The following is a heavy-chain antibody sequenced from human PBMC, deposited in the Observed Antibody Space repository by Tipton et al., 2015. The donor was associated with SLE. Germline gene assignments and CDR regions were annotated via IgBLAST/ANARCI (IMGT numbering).Heavy chain of an antibody. CDR3: ARLYTSGWDDGFDI. CDR1: GFSFSNFW. V-gene: IGHV3-7*01. D-gene: IGHD6-19*01. CDR2: TNQDGSQK. Sequence: SLRLSCAASGFSFSNFWMSWVRQAPGKGLEWVANTNQDGSQKYSVDSVKGRFTISRDNDKNSLYMQMQSLRAEDTAVYYCARLYTSGWDDGFDIWGQGTVVTVSS. J-gene: IGHJ3*02.